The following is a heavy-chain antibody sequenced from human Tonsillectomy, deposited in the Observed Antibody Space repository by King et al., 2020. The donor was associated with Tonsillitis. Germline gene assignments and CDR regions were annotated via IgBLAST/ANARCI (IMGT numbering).Heavy chain of an antibody. J-gene: IGHJ4*02. Sequence: RLQLQESGPGLVKPSETLSLTCTVSGGSISSGYYYWGWIRQPPGKGLEWIGSVYHSGSTYDKPSLKSRVTISVDTSKNHFSLQLTSVTAADTAVYYCARVGPQTGSHYTFDHWGQGTLVTVSS. D-gene: IGHD1-26*01. CDR1: GGSISSGYYY. CDR3: ARVGPQTGSHYTFDH. V-gene: IGHV4-39*06. CDR2: VYHSGST.